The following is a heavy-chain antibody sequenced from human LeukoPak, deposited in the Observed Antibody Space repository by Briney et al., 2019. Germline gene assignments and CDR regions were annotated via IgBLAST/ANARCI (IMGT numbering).Heavy chain of an antibody. J-gene: IGHJ4*02. V-gene: IGHV4-39*07. CDR3: ARGGYYYGSGSHGLPDY. Sequence: SETLSLTCTVSGGSISSSNYYWGWTRQPPGKGLEWIGNIYYSGSTYYNPSLKSRVTISVDTSKNQFSLKLSSVTAADTAVYYCARGGYYYGSGSHGLPDYWGQGTLVTVSS. CDR2: IYYSGST. D-gene: IGHD3-10*01. CDR1: GGSISSSNYY.